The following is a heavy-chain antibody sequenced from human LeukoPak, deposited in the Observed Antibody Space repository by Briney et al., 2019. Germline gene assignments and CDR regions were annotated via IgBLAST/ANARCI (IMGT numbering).Heavy chain of an antibody. CDR2: ISGSGGST. Sequence: PGGSLRLSCAASGFTFSSYAMSWVRQAPGKGLEWVSAISGSGGSTYYADSVKGRFTISRDNSKNTLYLQMNSLRAEDTAVYYCARTGCSSMSCPFAYWGQGTLVTVSS. V-gene: IGHV3-23*01. CDR1: GFTFSSYA. D-gene: IGHD2-2*01. CDR3: ARTGCSSMSCPFAY. J-gene: IGHJ4*02.